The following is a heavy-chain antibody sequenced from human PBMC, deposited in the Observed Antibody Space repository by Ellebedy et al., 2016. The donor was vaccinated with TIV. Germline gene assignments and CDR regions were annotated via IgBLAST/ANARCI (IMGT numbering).Heavy chain of an antibody. CDR2: INHSGST. CDR3: ARGRSSYYDFWSGYSGFRWFDP. V-gene: IGHV4-34*01. J-gene: IGHJ5*02. D-gene: IGHD3-3*01. CDR1: GGSFSGYY. Sequence: MPSETLSLTCAVYGGSFSGYYRSWIRQPPGKGLEWIGEINHSGSTNYNPSLKSRVTISVDTSKNQFSLKLSSVTAADTAVYYCARGRSSYYDFWSGYSGFRWFDPWGQGTLVTVSS.